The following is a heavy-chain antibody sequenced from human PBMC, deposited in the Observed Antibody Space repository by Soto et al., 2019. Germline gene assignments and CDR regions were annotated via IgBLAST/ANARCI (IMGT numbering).Heavy chain of an antibody. CDR1: GFTFSSYA. Sequence: GGSLRLSCAASGFTFSSYAMHWVRQAPGKGLEWVAVISYDGSNKYYADTVKGRFTISRDNSKNTLYLQMNSLRAEDTAVYYCARALCSGWYSIPVYYYYGMDVWGQGTTVTVSS. V-gene: IGHV3-30-3*01. D-gene: IGHD6-19*01. CDR2: ISYDGSNK. J-gene: IGHJ6*02. CDR3: ARALCSGWYSIPVYYYYGMDV.